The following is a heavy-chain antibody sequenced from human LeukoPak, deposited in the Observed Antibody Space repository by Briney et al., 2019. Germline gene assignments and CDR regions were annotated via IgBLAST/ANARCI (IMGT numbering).Heavy chain of an antibody. V-gene: IGHV1-2*02. D-gene: IGHD3-10*01. Sequence: ASVKVSCKVSGYTLTELSMHRVRQAPGQGLEWMGWINTYNDNTNYAQKFQGRVTMTRDTSISTAYMELSRLRSDDTAVYYCARGWQPGDYYYYMDVWGKGTTVTVSS. J-gene: IGHJ6*03. CDR3: ARGWQPGDYYYYMDV. CDR1: GYTLTELS. CDR2: INTYNDNT.